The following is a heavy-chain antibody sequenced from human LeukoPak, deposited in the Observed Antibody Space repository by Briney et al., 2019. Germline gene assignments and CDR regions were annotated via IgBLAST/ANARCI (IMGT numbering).Heavy chain of an antibody. Sequence: SETLSLTCIVSGYSISSGYYWGWIRQPPGKGLEWIGSIYHSGSTYYNPSLKSRVSISIDTSKNQFSLNLSSVTAADTAVYYCVTYHSSGSYYGAFDLWGHGTMATVSS. CDR1: GYSISSGYY. CDR2: IYHSGST. D-gene: IGHD3-22*01. J-gene: IGHJ3*01. CDR3: VTYHSSGSYYGAFDL. V-gene: IGHV4-38-2*02.